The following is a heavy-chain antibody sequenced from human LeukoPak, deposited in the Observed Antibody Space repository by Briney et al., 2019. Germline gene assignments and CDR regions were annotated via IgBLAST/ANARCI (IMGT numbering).Heavy chain of an antibody. CDR2: ISWNSGSI. J-gene: IGHJ4*02. D-gene: IGHD4-11*01. Sequence: GGSLRLSCAASGFSFISYAMHWVRQAPGKGLEWVSGISWNSGSIGYADSVKGRFTISRDNAKNSLYLQMNSLRAEDTALYYCAKGGTVTTEIDYWGQGTLVTVSS. CDR3: AKGGTVTTEIDY. V-gene: IGHV3-9*01. CDR1: GFSFISYA.